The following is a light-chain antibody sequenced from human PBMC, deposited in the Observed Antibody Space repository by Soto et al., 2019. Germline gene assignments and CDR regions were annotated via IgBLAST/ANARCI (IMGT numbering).Light chain of an antibody. J-gene: IGKJ3*01. V-gene: IGKV3-20*01. CDR2: GAS. CDR3: QQYGSFT. Sequence: EIVLTQSPGTLSLSPGERATLSCRASQSVSSSYLAWYQQKPGQAPRLLIYGASSRATGIPDRFSGSGSGTDFTLTISRLEPEYFAVYYCQQYGSFTFGPGTKVDIK. CDR1: QSVSSSY.